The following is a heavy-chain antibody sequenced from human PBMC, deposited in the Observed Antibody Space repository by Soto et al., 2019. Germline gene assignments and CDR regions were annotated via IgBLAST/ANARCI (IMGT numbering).Heavy chain of an antibody. Sequence: PGGSLRLSCSASGFTFNTYAMNWVRQAPGKGLEYVSTISSNGGSTYYADSVKGRFTISRDNSKNTLYLQLSSLRTEDTAVYYCVKTRVVGGNDLPYYSDMDVWGQGTTVTVSS. D-gene: IGHD5-12*01. CDR2: ISSNGGST. CDR1: GFTFNTYA. V-gene: IGHV3-64D*06. J-gene: IGHJ6*02. CDR3: VKTRVVGGNDLPYYSDMDV.